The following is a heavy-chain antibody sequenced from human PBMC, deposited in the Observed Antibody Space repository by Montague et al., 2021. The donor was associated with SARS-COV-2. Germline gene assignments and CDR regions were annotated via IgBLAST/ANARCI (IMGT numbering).Heavy chain of an antibody. V-gene: IGHV1-18*01. CDR3: ARVQTGNFDF. CDR1: GYTFSNYG. J-gene: IGHJ4*02. CDR2: ISAHTGTT. D-gene: IGHD1-1*01. Sequence: SVKVSCKASGYTFSNYGISWMRQGPGQRPECMGWISAHTGTTAYAQRLQGRITLTADRSTNTAYMELRGLTSDDTALYYCARVQTGNFDFWGQGTLVTVSS.